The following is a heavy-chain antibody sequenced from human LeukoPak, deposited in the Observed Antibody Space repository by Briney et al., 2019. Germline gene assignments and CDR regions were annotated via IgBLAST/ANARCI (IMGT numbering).Heavy chain of an antibody. V-gene: IGHV4-39*01. J-gene: IGHJ4*02. CDR3: ARAYYYDSSGHWPYYFDY. Sequence: SETLSLTCTVSGGSISSSSYYWGWIRQPPGKGLEWIGSIYYSGSTYYNPSLKSRVTISVDTSKNKFSLKLSPVTAADTAVYYCARAYYYDSSGHWPYYFDYWGQGTLVTVSS. CDR1: GGSISSSSYY. D-gene: IGHD3-22*01. CDR2: IYYSGST.